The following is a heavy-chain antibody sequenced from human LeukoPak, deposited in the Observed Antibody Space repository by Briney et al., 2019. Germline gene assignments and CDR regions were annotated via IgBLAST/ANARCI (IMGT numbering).Heavy chain of an antibody. D-gene: IGHD3-10*01. Sequence: GGSLRLSCAASGFTFDDYVMHWVRQVPGKGLEWVANIKQDGSEKYYVDSVKGRFTISRDNAKNSLYLQMNSLRAEDTAVYYCARDRSPGNFDYWGQGTLVTVSP. V-gene: IGHV3-7*01. J-gene: IGHJ4*02. CDR2: IKQDGSEK. CDR3: ARDRSPGNFDY. CDR1: GFTFDDYV.